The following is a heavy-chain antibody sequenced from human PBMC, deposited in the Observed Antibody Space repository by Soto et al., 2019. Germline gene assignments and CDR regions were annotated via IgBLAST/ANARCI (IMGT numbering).Heavy chain of an antibody. J-gene: IGHJ4*02. D-gene: IGHD6-13*01. Sequence: GGSLRLSCAASGFTFSSYSMNWVRQAPGKGLEWVSSISSSSSYIYYADSVKGRFTISRDNAKNSLYLQMNSLRAEDTAVYYCARGVAAAGFFDYWGQGTLVTVSS. V-gene: IGHV3-21*01. CDR2: ISSSSSYI. CDR3: ARGVAAAGFFDY. CDR1: GFTFSSYS.